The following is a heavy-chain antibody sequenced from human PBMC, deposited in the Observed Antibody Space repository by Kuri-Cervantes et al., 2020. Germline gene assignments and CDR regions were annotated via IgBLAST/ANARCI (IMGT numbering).Heavy chain of an antibody. CDR2: INHSGST. CDR1: GGSFSGYY. V-gene: IGHV4-34*01. CDR3: AAGGGWTYGGKVEH. J-gene: IGHJ5*02. Sequence: SETLSLTCAVYGGSFSGYYWSWIRQPPGKGLEWIGEINHSGSTNYNPSLKSRVTISVDTSKNQFSLKLSSVTAEDTAVYYCAAGGGWTYGGKVEHWGQGTLVTVSS. D-gene: IGHD4-23*01.